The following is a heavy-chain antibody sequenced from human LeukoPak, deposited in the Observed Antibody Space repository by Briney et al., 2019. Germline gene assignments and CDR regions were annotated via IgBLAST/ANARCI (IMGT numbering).Heavy chain of an antibody. CDR3: ARGAKDRYGSSDY. CDR2: IHPGDSDT. CDR1: GYSFTNYW. Sequence: HGESLKISCKGSGYSFTNYWIGWVRQMPGKGLEWMGIIHPGDSDTRYGPSFQGQVTMSVDESITTAYLQWSSLKASDSAMYYCARGAKDRYGSSDYWGQGTLVTVSS. D-gene: IGHD4-17*01. J-gene: IGHJ4*02. V-gene: IGHV5-51*01.